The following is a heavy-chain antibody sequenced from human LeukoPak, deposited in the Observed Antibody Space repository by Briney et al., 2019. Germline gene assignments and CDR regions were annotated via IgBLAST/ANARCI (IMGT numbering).Heavy chain of an antibody. CDR3: ARDWGFGDLYNWFDP. Sequence: SVQVSCNASGYTFPCYYMHWVRQAPGQGLEWMGWINPNSGGTNYAQKFQGRVTMTRDTSISTAYMELSRLRSDDTAVYYCARDWGFGDLYNWFDPWGQGTLVTVSS. V-gene: IGHV1-2*02. D-gene: IGHD3-10*01. CDR2: INPNSGGT. J-gene: IGHJ5*02. CDR1: GYTFPCYY.